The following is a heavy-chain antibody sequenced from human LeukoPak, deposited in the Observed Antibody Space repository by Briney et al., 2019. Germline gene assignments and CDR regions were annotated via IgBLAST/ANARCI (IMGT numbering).Heavy chain of an antibody. Sequence: GGTLRLSCAASGFTFSSYGMHWVRQAPGKGLEWVALNWYDGSNKYYADSVKGRFTISRDNSKNTLYLQMNSLRAEDTALYYCATENYSGSGTHFYFDYWGLGTLVTVSS. D-gene: IGHD3-10*01. CDR2: NWYDGSNK. CDR3: ATENYSGSGTHFYFDY. J-gene: IGHJ4*02. CDR1: GFTFSSYG. V-gene: IGHV3-30*02.